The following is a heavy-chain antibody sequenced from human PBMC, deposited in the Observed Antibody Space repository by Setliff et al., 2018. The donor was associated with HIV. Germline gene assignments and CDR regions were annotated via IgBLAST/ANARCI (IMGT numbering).Heavy chain of an antibody. J-gene: IGHJ4*02. Sequence: SETLSLTCTVSGGSINSGTYYWNWIRQPAGKRLEWIGRIYMSGTTNYNPSLMSRVTMSIDTSKKHFSLKLSSVTAADTAVYYCAGATYSSSLYGFYFDSWGQGTLVTVSS. CDR2: IYMSGTT. CDR1: GGSINSGTYY. CDR3: AGATYSSSLYGFYFDS. V-gene: IGHV4-61*02. D-gene: IGHD6-13*01.